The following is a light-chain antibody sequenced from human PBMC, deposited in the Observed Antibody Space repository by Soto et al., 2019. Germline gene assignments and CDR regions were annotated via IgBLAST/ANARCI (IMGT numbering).Light chain of an antibody. CDR1: SSDVGGYKY. Sequence: QSALAQPPSASGSPGQSVTTSCTGTSSDVGGYKYVSWYQQHPGKAPKLMIYEVSKRPSGVPDRFSGSKSGNTASLTVSGLQADDEADYYCSSYAGRNNLLFGGGTKVTVL. CDR2: EVS. J-gene: IGLJ2*01. CDR3: SSYAGRNNLL. V-gene: IGLV2-8*01.